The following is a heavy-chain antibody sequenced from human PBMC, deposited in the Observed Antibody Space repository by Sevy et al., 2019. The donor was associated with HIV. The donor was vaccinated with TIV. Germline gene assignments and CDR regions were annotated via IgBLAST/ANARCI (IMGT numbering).Heavy chain of an antibody. J-gene: IGHJ6*02. CDR2: IKQDGSEK. V-gene: IGHV3-7*01. D-gene: IGHD2-15*01. Sequence: GGSLRLSCVASGFTFSSYWMSWVRQAPGKGLEWVANIKQDGSEKYYVDSVNGRFTISRDNAKNSLYLQMNSLRAEDTAVYYCARDRIVVVVAAPNYYYYGMDVWGQGTTVTVSS. CDR3: ARDRIVVVVAAPNYYYYGMDV. CDR1: GFTFSSYW.